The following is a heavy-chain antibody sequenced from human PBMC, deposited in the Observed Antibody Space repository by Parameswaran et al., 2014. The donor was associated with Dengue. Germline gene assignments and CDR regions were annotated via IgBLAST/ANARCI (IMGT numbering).Heavy chain of an antibody. CDR2: IIPIFGTA. J-gene: IGHJ5*02. CDR3: AREPREGQPPS. V-gene: IGHV1-69*01. D-gene: IGHD1-26*01. Sequence: VRQMPGKGLEWMGGIIPIFGTANYAQKFQGRVTITADESTSTAYMELSSLRSEDTAVYYCAREPREGQPPSWGQGTLVTVSS.